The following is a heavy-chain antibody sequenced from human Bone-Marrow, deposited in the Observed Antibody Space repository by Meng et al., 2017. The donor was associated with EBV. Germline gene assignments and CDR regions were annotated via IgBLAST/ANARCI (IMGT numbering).Heavy chain of an antibody. CDR2: INPHSGGT. CDR3: ARDLTNVYFDY. D-gene: IGHD3-3*01. Sequence: VQVLRRGAAVKNPGDALNVSCRAAGYTVSGYYMHRVRQAPGQGLEWMGRINPHSGGTTYAKKFQGRISMSRDTSISTAYMELSRLRSDDTALYYCARDLTNVYFDYWGQGTLVTVSS. CDR1: GYTVSGYY. J-gene: IGHJ4*02. V-gene: IGHV1-2*06.